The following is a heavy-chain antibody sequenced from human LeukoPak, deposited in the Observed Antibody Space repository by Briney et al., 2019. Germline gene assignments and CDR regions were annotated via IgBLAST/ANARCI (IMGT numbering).Heavy chain of an antibody. CDR2: IYHSGST. V-gene: IGHV4-38-2*01. CDR1: GYSISSGYY. D-gene: IGHD3-3*01. Sequence: KPSETLSLTCAVSGYSISSGYYWGWIQQPPGKGLEWIGSIYHSGSTYYNPSLKSRVTISVDTSKNQFSLKLSSVTAADTAVYYCARLLGVVINYRPTVPERFDPWGQGTLVTVSS. J-gene: IGHJ5*02. CDR3: ARLLGVVINYRPTVPERFDP.